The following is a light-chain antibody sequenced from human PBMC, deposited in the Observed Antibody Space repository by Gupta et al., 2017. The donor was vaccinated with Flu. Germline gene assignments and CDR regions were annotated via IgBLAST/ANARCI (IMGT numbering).Light chain of an antibody. V-gene: IGLV2-8*01. J-gene: IGLJ1*01. Sequence: QSALTQPPSASGSPGQSVAISCTGTSSDVGGYNSVSWYQQHPGKAPKLMIYEVNKRPSGVPDRFSGSKSGNTASLTVSGLQAEDEADYYCSSYTGSNNLGVFGTGTKVTVL. CDR3: SSYTGSNNLGV. CDR1: SSDVGGYNS. CDR2: EVN.